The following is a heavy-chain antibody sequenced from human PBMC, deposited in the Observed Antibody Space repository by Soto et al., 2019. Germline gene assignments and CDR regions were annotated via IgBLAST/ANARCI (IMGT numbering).Heavy chain of an antibody. V-gene: IGHV4-30-4*01. J-gene: IGHJ6*02. CDR3: ARRLLYYDYIWGSFRPEGMDV. CDR1: GGSISSGDYY. D-gene: IGHD3-16*02. CDR2: IYYSGST. Sequence: QVQLRESGPGLVKPSQILSLTCTVSGGSISSGDYYWSWNRQPPGKGLEWIGYIYYSGSTYYNPSLKSRVTISIDTSKNQFSLKLSSVTAADTAVYYCARRLLYYDYIWGSFRPEGMDVWGQGTTVIVSS.